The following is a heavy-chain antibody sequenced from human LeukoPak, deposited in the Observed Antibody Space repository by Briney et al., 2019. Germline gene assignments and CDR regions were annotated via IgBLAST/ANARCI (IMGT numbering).Heavy chain of an antibody. J-gene: IGHJ4*02. Sequence: SETLSLTCTVSGGSISSSSYYWGWIRQPPGKGLEWIGSIYHSGSTNYNPSLKSRVTISVDKSKNQFSLKLSSVTAADTAVYYCARVAGYELTGRASSNPLDYWGQGTLVTVSS. CDR1: GGSISSSSYY. CDR3: ARVAGYELTGRASSNPLDY. D-gene: IGHD1-14*01. V-gene: IGHV4-39*07. CDR2: IYHSGST.